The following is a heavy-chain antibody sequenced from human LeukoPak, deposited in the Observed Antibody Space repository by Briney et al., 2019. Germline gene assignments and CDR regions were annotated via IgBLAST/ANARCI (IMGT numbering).Heavy chain of an antibody. Sequence: GGSLRLSCAASGFTFSSYDMSWVRQAPGKGLEWVSGISGSGSSTYYADSVKGRFTISRDNSKNTLYLQMNSLRAEDTAVYYCAKGQAFMGDQFDYWGQGTLVTVSS. V-gene: IGHV3-23*01. CDR1: GFTFSSYD. J-gene: IGHJ4*02. CDR2: ISGSGSST. D-gene: IGHD2-21*02. CDR3: AKGQAFMGDQFDY.